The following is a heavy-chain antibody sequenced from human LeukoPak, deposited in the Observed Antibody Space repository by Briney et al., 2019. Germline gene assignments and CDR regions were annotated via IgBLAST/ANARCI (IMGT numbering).Heavy chain of an antibody. CDR2: INHSGST. V-gene: IGHV4-34*01. Sequence: SETLSLTCAVYGGSFSGYYWSWIRQPPGKGLECIGEINHSGSTNYNPSLKSRVTISVDTSKNQSSLKLSSVTAADTAVYYCARGAMVRGTLDYWGQGTLVTVSS. J-gene: IGHJ4*02. CDR1: GGSFSGYY. D-gene: IGHD3-10*01. CDR3: ARGAMVRGTLDY.